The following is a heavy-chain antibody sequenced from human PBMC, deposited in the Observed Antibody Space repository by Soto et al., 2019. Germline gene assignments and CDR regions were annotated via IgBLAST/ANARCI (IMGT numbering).Heavy chain of an antibody. Sequence: ASVKVSCKVSGYTLTELSMHWVRQAPGKGLEWMGGFDPEDGETIYAQKFQGRVTMTEDTSTDTAYMELSSLRSEDTAVYYCATVSRHCSGGSCYSDAFDIWGQGTMVT. CDR1: GYTLTELS. D-gene: IGHD2-15*01. V-gene: IGHV1-24*01. J-gene: IGHJ3*02. CDR3: ATVSRHCSGGSCYSDAFDI. CDR2: FDPEDGET.